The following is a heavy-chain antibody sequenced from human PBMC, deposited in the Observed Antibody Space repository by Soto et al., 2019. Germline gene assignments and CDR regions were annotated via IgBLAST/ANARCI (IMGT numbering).Heavy chain of an antibody. CDR2: INHSGST. Sequence: QVQLQQWGAGLLKASETLSLTCAVYGGSFSGYYWSWIRQPPGKGLEWIGEINHSGSTNYNPSLKSRVTISVDTSKNQFSLKLSSVTAADTAVYYCARDYYYYGMDVWGQGTTVTVSS. CDR3: ARDYYYYGMDV. CDR1: GGSFSGYY. J-gene: IGHJ6*02. V-gene: IGHV4-34*01.